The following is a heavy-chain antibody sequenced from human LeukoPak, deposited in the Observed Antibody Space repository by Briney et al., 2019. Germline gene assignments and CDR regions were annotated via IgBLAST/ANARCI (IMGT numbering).Heavy chain of an antibody. CDR1: GFTFSSYS. V-gene: IGHV3-21*01. J-gene: IGHJ4*02. Sequence: PGGSLRLSCAASGFTFSSYSINWVRQAPGKGLEWVPSISSSSYIYYADSVKGRFTISRDNAKNSLYLQMNSLRAEDTAVYYCASERGIYSYGTYFDYWGQGTLVTVSS. CDR3: ASERGIYSYGTYFDY. CDR2: ISSSSYI. D-gene: IGHD5-18*01.